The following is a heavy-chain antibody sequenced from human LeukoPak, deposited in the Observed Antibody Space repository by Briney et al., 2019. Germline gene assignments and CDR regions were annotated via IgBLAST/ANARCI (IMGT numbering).Heavy chain of an antibody. V-gene: IGHV1-69*01. CDR1: GGTFSSYA. CDR2: IIPIFGTA. CDR3: ARAPPSRYCSSTSCFSYYFDY. J-gene: IGHJ4*02. Sequence: RASVKVSCKASGGTFSSYAISWMRQAPGQGLEWMGGIIPIFGTANYAQKFQGRVTITADESTSTAYMELSSLRSEDTAVYYCARAPPSRYCSSTSCFSYYFDYWGQGTLVTVSS. D-gene: IGHD2-2*01.